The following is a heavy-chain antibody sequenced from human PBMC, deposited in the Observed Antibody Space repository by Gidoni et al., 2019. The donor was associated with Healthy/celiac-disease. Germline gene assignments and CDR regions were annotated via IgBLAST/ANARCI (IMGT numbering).Heavy chain of an antibody. CDR3: ARRTGIAAQFDP. V-gene: IGHV5-10-1*03. J-gene: IGHJ5*02. D-gene: IGHD6-13*01. CDR2: IDPSDSYT. Sequence: EVQLVQSGAEVKKPGESRRISCKGSGYSFTSYWISWVRQMPGKGLEWMGRIDPSDSYTNYSPSFQGHVTISADKSISTAYLQWSSLKASDTAMYYCARRTGIAAQFDPWGQGTLVTVSS. CDR1: GYSFTSYW.